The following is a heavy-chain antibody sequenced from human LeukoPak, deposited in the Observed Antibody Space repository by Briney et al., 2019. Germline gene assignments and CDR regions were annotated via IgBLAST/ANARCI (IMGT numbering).Heavy chain of an antibody. V-gene: IGHV4-34*01. J-gene: IGHJ5*02. CDR3: TRGHWGLAP. Sequence: SETLSLTCAVYGGSFSGYYWSWIRQPPGKGLEWIGEINHSGSTNYNPSLKSRVTISVDTSNNQFSLQLSSVTAADTAVYYCTRGHWGLAPWGQGTLVTVSS. CDR2: INHSGST. D-gene: IGHD3/OR15-3a*01. CDR1: GGSFSGYY.